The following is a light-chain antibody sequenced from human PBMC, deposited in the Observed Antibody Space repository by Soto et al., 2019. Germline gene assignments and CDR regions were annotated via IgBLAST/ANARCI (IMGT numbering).Light chain of an antibody. V-gene: IGLV1-44*01. Sequence: QAVLTQPPSAGRAPRQRGTLYYSGNNSNIGSNTVNWYQQLPGTAPKLLIYSNNQRPSGVPDRFSGSKSGTSASLAISGLQSEDEADSYCAAWDDSLNGHVVFGGGTKVTVL. J-gene: IGLJ2*01. CDR3: AAWDDSLNGHVV. CDR2: SNN. CDR1: NSNIGSNT.